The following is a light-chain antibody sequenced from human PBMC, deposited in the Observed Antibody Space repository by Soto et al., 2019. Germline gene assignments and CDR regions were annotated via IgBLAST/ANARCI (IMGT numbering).Light chain of an antibody. CDR2: GAS. CDR3: QQYAT. J-gene: IGKJ1*01. V-gene: IGKV3-20*01. Sequence: EIVLTHSPGTLSLSPGERDTHSCRASQSVSSSYLAWYQQKPGQAPRLLIYGASTRATGIPDRFSGGGSGTDFTLTISRLEPEDFAVYYCQQYATFGQGTKVDIK. CDR1: QSVSSSY.